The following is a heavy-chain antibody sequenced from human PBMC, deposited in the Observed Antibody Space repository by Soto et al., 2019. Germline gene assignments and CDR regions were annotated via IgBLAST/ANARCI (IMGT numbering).Heavy chain of an antibody. CDR3: ARGLLAGNSSSRYLFGFAWFDP. CDR2: INPNSGGT. D-gene: IGHD6-13*01. V-gene: IGHV1-2*04. J-gene: IGHJ5*02. CDR1: GYTFTGYY. Sequence: EASVKVSCKASGYTFTGYYMHWVRQAPGQGLEWMGWINPNSGGTNYAQKFQGWVTMTRDTSISTAYMELSRLRSDDTAVYYCARGLLAGNSSSRYLFGFAWFDPWGQGTLVTVSS.